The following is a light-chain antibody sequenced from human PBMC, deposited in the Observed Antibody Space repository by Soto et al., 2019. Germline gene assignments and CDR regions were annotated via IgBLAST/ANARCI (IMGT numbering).Light chain of an antibody. CDR2: GAS. CDR3: QHYYKWPLS. CDR1: QRLSSN. V-gene: IGKV3-15*01. J-gene: IGKJ4*01. Sequence: EIVLTQSPVTLSVSPGERVTLSCRASQRLSSNLAWYQQRPGQAPRLLIYGASIRATDIPARFIGSGSGTEFTLTISSLQSEDFALFFCQHYYKWPLSFGGGTKVDIK.